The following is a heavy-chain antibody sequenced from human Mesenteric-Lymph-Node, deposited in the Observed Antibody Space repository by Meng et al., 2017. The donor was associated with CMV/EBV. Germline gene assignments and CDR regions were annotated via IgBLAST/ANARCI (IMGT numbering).Heavy chain of an antibody. CDR1: GDTFTRYA. CDR3: ASRALGGYFDWLLFY. J-gene: IGHJ4*02. V-gene: IGHV7-4-1*02. D-gene: IGHD3-9*01. Sequence: SGDTFTRYAMNWVRQAPGQGLEWMGWINTNTGNPTYAQGFTGRFVFSLDTSVSTAYLQISSLKAEDTAVYYCASRALGGYFDWLLFYWGQGTLVTVSS. CDR2: INTNTGNP.